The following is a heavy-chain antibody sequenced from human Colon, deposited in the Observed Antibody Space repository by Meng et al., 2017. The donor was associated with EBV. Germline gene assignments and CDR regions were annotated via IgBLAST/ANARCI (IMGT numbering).Heavy chain of an antibody. J-gene: IGHJ4*02. V-gene: IGHV4-4*02. D-gene: IGHD4-17*01. CDR2: TSHSGST. CDR3: TTLYGDSIS. Sequence: QVQLQESGPGLVKPSETLSLTCAVSGGSISRSDWWSWVRQPPGKGLEWIGETSHSGSTDYSPSLKSRVSMSVDKSQNHFSLRLSSVTAADTAVYYCTTLYGDSISWGQGTLVTVSS. CDR1: GGSISRSDW.